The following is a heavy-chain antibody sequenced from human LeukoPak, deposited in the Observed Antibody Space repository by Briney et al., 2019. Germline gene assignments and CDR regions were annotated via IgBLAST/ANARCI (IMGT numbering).Heavy chain of an antibody. CDR2: INHSGST. V-gene: IGHV4-34*01. D-gene: IGHD3-22*01. CDR1: GGSFSGYY. J-gene: IGHJ4*02. CDR3: ARSEYYDSSGYYYFDY. Sequence: SETLSLTCAVYGGSFSGYYWSLIRQPPGKGLEWIGEINHSGSTNYNPSLKSRVTISVDTSKNQFSLKLSSVTAADTAVYYCARSEYYDSSGYYYFDYWGQGTLVTVSS.